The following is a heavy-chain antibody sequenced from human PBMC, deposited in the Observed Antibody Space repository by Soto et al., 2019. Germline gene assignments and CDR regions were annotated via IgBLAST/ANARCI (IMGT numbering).Heavy chain of an antibody. Sequence: QVQLVESGGGVVQPGRSLRLSCAASGFTFSSYGMHWVRQAPGKGLEWVAVIWYDGSNKYYADSVKGRFTISRDNSKNTLYLQMNSLGAEDTAVYYCARDGDYGDSTGGGGMDVWGQGTTVTVSS. CDR2: IWYDGSNK. CDR3: ARDGDYGDSTGGGGMDV. J-gene: IGHJ6*02. V-gene: IGHV3-33*01. CDR1: GFTFSSYG. D-gene: IGHD4-17*01.